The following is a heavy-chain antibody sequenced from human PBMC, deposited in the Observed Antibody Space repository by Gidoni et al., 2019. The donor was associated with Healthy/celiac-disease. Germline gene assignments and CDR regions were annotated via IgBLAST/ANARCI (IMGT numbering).Heavy chain of an antibody. CDR1: GFTFSSYE. CDR3: ARWRTTDKYYFDY. J-gene: IGHJ4*02. Sequence: EVQLVESGGGLVQPGGSLRLSCAASGFTFSSYEMNWVRQAPGKGLEWVSYISSSGSTIYYADAVKGRFTISRDNAKNSLYLQMNSLRAEDTAVYYCARWRTTDKYYFDYWGQGTLVTVSS. CDR2: ISSSGSTI. V-gene: IGHV3-48*03. D-gene: IGHD1-7*01.